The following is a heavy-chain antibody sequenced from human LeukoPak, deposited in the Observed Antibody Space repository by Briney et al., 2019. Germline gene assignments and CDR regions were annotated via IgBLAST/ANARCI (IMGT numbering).Heavy chain of an antibody. CDR3: ALYCSGGSCYSMGGAFDI. Sequence: PGGSLRLSCAGSGFTFSNYWVHWVRHAPGKGLEWVSAISGNGDSTYYVDSVKGRFTISRDNSKNTLYLQMNSLRAEDTAVYYCALYCSGGSCYSMGGAFDIWGQGTVVTVSS. D-gene: IGHD2-15*01. CDR2: ISGNGDST. CDR1: GFTFSNYW. J-gene: IGHJ3*02. V-gene: IGHV3-23*01.